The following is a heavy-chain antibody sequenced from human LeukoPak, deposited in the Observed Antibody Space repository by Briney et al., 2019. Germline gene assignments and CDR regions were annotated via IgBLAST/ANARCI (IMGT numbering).Heavy chain of an antibody. Sequence: SETLSLTCTVSGGSISTYYWSWIRQPPGMGLEWIGFVYYSGTTNYNPSLKSRVTMSVDTSNNRFSLKLSSVTAADTALYYCARGGWAALDYWGQGTLVTVSS. V-gene: IGHV4-59*01. J-gene: IGHJ4*02. D-gene: IGHD2-15*01. CDR1: GGSISTYY. CDR2: VYYSGTT. CDR3: ARGGWAALDY.